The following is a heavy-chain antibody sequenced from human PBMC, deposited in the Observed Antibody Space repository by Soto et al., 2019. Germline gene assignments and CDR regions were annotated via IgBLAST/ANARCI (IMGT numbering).Heavy chain of an antibody. V-gene: IGHV1-8*01. Sequence: GASVKGSCPGAGSALSSSVSNWVRQATGQGLEWMGWMNPNSGNTGYAQKFQGRVTMTRNTSISTAYMELSSLRSEDTAVYYCARGGAARPGLGYWGQGTLVTGSS. CDR1: GSALSSSV. J-gene: IGHJ4*02. CDR2: MNPNSGNT. CDR3: ARGGAARPGLGY. D-gene: IGHD6-6*01.